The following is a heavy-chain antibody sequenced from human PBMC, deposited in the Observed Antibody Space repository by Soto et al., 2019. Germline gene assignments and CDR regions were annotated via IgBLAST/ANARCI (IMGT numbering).Heavy chain of an antibody. Sequence: ASVKVSCKASGYTFTSYDINWVRQATGQGLEWMGWMNPNSGNTGYAQKFQGRVTMTRNTSISPAYMELSSLRSEDTAVYYGARGLRGSYYYGMDVWGQGTTVTVS. V-gene: IGHV1-8*01. CDR1: GYTFTSYD. CDR3: ARGLRGSYYYGMDV. D-gene: IGHD3-10*01. CDR2: MNPNSGNT. J-gene: IGHJ6*02.